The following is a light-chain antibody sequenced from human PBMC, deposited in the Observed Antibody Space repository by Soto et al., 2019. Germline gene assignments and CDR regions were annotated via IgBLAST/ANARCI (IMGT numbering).Light chain of an antibody. J-gene: IGKJ4*01. CDR3: QQRSNLPLT. CDR2: DAS. V-gene: IGKV3-11*01. Sequence: ETVLTQAQDTLSLYPVERATLSCSASQRVGSYLAWYQQKPGQAPRLLIYDASNSATGIPARFVGSGSGTDFTLTISGREPEDCAVDYCQQRSNLPLTFGGGTKVEIK. CDR1: QRVGSY.